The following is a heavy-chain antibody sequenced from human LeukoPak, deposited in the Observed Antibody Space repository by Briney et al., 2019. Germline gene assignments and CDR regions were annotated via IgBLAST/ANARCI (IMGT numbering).Heavy chain of an antibody. Sequence: GGSLRLSCAASGFTVSSNYMSWVRQAPGKGLEWVSVIYSGGSTCYADSVKGRFTISRDNSKNTLYLQMNSLRAEDTAMYYCARSRPYYYDSSGSDYWGQGTLVTVSS. J-gene: IGHJ4*02. CDR2: IYSGGST. D-gene: IGHD3-22*01. CDR1: GFTVSSNY. V-gene: IGHV3-66*01. CDR3: ARSRPYYYDSSGSDY.